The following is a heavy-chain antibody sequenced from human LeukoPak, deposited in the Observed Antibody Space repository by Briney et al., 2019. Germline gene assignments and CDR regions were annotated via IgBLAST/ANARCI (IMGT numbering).Heavy chain of an antibody. CDR2: IYTSGST. J-gene: IGHJ5*02. CDR1: GGSISSYY. Sequence: SETLSLTCAVSGGSISSYYWSWIRQPPGKGLEWIGYIYTSGSTNYNPSLKSRVTISVDTSKNQFSLKLSSVTAADTAVYYCARWDSVVGDNDWFDPWGQGTLVTVSS. D-gene: IGHD4-23*01. CDR3: ARWDSVVGDNDWFDP. V-gene: IGHV4-4*09.